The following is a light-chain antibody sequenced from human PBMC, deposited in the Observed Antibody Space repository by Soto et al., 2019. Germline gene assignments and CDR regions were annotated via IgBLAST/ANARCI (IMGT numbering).Light chain of an antibody. Sequence: DIVMTQSPDSLAVSLGERATINCKSSQSVLYSSNNKNYLAWYQQKPGQPPKLLIYWASTRESGVPDRFSGSGSWTDFTLTISSLQAEDVAVYYCQPYYRPWTFGQGTKVEIK. CDR2: WAS. J-gene: IGKJ1*01. V-gene: IGKV4-1*01. CDR1: QSVLYSSNNKNY. CDR3: QPYYRPWT.